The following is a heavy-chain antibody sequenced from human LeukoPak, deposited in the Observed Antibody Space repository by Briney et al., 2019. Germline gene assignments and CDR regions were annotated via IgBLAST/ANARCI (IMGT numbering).Heavy chain of an antibody. V-gene: IGHV4-34*01. CDR1: GGSFSGYY. CDR3: ARGPPSLMVRGDPPKDV. Sequence: PETLSLTCAVYGGSFSGYYWSWIRQPPGKGLEWIGEINHSGSTNYNPSLKSRVTISVDTSKNQFSLKLSSVTAADTAVYYCARGPPSLMVRGDPPKDVWGQGTTVTVSS. J-gene: IGHJ6*02. CDR2: INHSGST. D-gene: IGHD3-10*01.